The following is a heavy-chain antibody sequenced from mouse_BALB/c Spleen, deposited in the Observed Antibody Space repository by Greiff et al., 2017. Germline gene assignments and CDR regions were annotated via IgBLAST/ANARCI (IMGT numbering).Heavy chain of an antibody. CDR3: ARVGGLDF. J-gene: IGHJ1*01. V-gene: IGHV3-6*02. Sequence: EVKLQESGPGLVKPSQSLSLTCSVTGYSITSGYYWNWIRQFPGNKLEWMGYISYDGSNNYNPSLKNRISITRDTSKNQFFLKLNSVTTEDTATYYCARVGGLDFWGAGTTVTVSS. D-gene: IGHD2-2*01. CDR2: ISYDGSN. CDR1: GYSITSGYY.